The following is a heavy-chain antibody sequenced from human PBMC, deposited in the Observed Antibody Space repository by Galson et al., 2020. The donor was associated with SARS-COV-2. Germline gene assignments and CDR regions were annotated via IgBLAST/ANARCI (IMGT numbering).Heavy chain of an antibody. CDR1: GGTFSSDT. J-gene: IGHJ6*02. Sequence: SVKVSCKASGGTFSSDTISWVRQAPGQGLEWMGRIIPLPGAANYAQKFQGRVTISADKSTSTVYVELSSLRSDDTAVYYCARGEDYYLNGMDVWGQGTTVTVSS. CDR2: IIPLPGAA. V-gene: IGHV1-69*08. D-gene: IGHD3-10*01. CDR3: ARGEDYYLNGMDV.